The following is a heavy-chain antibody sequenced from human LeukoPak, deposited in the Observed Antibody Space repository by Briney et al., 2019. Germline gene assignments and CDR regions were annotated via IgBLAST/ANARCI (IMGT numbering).Heavy chain of an antibody. D-gene: IGHD3-16*01. CDR3: VRAYTNHLPS. CDR2: INTDGTTA. V-gene: IGHV3-74*01. CDR1: GFTFTNYW. Sequence: GGSLRLSCAGSGFTFTNYWMQWVSQAPGKGLVWVSRINTDGTTAYYADFVKCRFTISRDNAENTLYLQMNSLRAGDTAVYYCVRAYTNHLPSWGQGTLVTVSS. J-gene: IGHJ5*02.